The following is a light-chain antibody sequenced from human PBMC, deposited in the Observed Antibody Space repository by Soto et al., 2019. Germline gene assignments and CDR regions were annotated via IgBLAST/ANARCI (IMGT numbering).Light chain of an antibody. Sequence: EIVLTQSPGTRSLSPGERATLSCRASQSVSSSYLAWYQQKPGQAPRLLIYGASSRATGIPDRFSGSGSGTDFTLTISRLEPGDFAVYYCQQYNSSPSTFGGGTTVEIK. CDR1: QSVSSSY. J-gene: IGKJ4*01. V-gene: IGKV3-20*01. CDR2: GAS. CDR3: QQYNSSPST.